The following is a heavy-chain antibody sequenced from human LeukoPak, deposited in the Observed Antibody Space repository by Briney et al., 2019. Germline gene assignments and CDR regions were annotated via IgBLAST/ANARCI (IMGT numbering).Heavy chain of an antibody. Sequence: ASVKVSCKVSGYTLTELSMHWVRQAPGKGLEWMGGFDPEDGETIYAQKFQGRVTMTEDTSTDTAYMELSSLGSEDTAVYYCATFPIKGDGLFDYWGQGTLVTVSS. J-gene: IGHJ4*02. V-gene: IGHV1-24*01. CDR2: FDPEDGET. CDR1: GYTLTELS. CDR3: ATFPIKGDGLFDY. D-gene: IGHD5-12*01.